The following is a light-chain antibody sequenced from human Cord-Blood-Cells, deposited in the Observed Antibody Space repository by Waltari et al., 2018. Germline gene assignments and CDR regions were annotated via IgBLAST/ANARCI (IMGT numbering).Light chain of an antibody. CDR1: SSDVGGYNY. CDR3: SSYTSNSSSV. J-gene: IGLJ2*01. Sequence: QSALTQPASVSGSPGQSIPISCTGTSSDVGGYNYVSTYQQHPGKAPKLMIYDVSKRPSGISKRYAGSKSGNTASLTISGIQAEEEAAYYSSSYTSNSSSVFGGGNRLTVL. CDR2: DVS. V-gene: IGLV2-14*01.